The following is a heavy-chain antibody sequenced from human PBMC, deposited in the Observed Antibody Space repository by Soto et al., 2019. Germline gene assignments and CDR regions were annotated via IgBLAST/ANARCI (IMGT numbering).Heavy chain of an antibody. V-gene: IGHV3-23*01. CDR2: ISGSGGST. D-gene: IGHD6-19*01. Sequence: GGSLRLSCAASGFTFSSYAMSWVRQAPGKGLQWVSAISGSGGSTYYADSVKGRFTISRDNSKNTLYLQMNSLRAEDTAVYYCAKEGYSSGWYPSLNFDYWGQGTLVTVSS. J-gene: IGHJ4*02. CDR3: AKEGYSSGWYPSLNFDY. CDR1: GFTFSSYA.